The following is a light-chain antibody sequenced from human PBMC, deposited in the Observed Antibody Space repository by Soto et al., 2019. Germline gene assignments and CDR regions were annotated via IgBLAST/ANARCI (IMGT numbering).Light chain of an antibody. CDR1: QSVSSSY. CDR3: QQYDSPIT. V-gene: IGKV3-20*01. Sequence: EIVLTQSPGTLSLSPGDRATLSCRASQSVSSSYLAWYQQRPGQAPRLLIYGTSSRATGIPDRFSGSGSGTDFTLTITRLEPEDFAVYYCQQYDSPITFGQGTRLEIK. J-gene: IGKJ5*01. CDR2: GTS.